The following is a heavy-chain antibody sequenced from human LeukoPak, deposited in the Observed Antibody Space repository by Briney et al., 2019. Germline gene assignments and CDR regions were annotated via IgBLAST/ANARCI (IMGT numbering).Heavy chain of an antibody. J-gene: IGHJ5*02. CDR2: IYYSGST. V-gene: IGHV4-59*12. D-gene: IGHD6-13*01. CDR1: GGSISSYY. Sequence: SETLSLTCTVSGGSISSYYWSWIRQPPGKGLEWIGYIYYSGSTNYNPSLKSRVTISVDTSKNQFSLKLSSVTAADTAVYYCALPAAAPADWFDPWGQGTLVTVSS. CDR3: ALPAAAPADWFDP.